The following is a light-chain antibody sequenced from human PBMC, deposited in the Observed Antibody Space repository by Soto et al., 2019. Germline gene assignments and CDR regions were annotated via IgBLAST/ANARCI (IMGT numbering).Light chain of an antibody. CDR2: AAS. CDR1: QSISSY. Sequence: DIQMTQSPSTLSASVGDRVTITCRASQSISSYLNWYQQKPGKAPKLLIYAASSLQSGVPSRFSGSGSGTEFTLTISSLQPDDFATYYCQQYNSYPWTFGQGTKVYIK. V-gene: IGKV1-5*01. CDR3: QQYNSYPWT. J-gene: IGKJ1*01.